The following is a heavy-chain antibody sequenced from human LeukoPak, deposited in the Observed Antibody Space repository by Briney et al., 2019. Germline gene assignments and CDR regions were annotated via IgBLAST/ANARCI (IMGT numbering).Heavy chain of an antibody. CDR1: GGSINYYY. CDR2: IHSSGNT. J-gene: IGHJ5*02. D-gene: IGHD2-15*01. Sequence: PSETLSLTCTVSGGSINYYYWNWIRQPPGKGLEWIGYIHSSGNTRYNPSLRSRVTMSVETSKNQFSLRLTSVTPAGTAVYYCARVGRYCSGGSCYGENWFDPWGQGTLVTVSS. CDR3: ARVGRYCSGGSCYGENWFDP. V-gene: IGHV4-59*01.